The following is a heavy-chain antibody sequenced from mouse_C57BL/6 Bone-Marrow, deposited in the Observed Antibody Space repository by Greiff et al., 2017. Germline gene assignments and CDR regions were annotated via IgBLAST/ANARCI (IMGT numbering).Heavy chain of an antibody. CDR3: ARRGDPNAMDY. Sequence: QVQLQQPGAELVKPGASVKMSCKASGYTFTSYWITWVKQRPGQGLEWIGDIYPGSGSTNYTEKFKSKATLTVDTSSSTAYMQLSSLTSEDSAVYYCARRGDPNAMDYWGQGTSVTVSA. CDR2: IYPGSGST. J-gene: IGHJ4*01. V-gene: IGHV1-55*01. CDR1: GYTFTSYW.